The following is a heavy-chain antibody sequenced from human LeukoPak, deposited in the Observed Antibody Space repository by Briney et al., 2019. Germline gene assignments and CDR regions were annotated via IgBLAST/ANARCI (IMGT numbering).Heavy chain of an antibody. Sequence: SETLSLTCTVSGGSITTYYWSWIRQPPGKGLEWIGYIYYSGSTNYNPSLKSRVTISVDTSKNQFSLKLSSVTAADTAVYYCARVSSYSGSYFDFDYWGQGTLVTVSS. V-gene: IGHV4-59*01. D-gene: IGHD1-26*01. J-gene: IGHJ4*02. CDR3: ARVSSYSGSYFDFDY. CDR2: IYYSGST. CDR1: GGSITTYY.